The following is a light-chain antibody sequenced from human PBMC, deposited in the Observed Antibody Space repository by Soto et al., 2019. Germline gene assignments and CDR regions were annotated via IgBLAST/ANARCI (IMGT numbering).Light chain of an antibody. CDR3: QQYGISLWT. CDR2: GAS. Sequence: EIVLTQSPGTLSLSPGERATLSCRASQSVSSSYLAWYQQKPGQAPRLLIYGASSRATGIPDRFSGSGSGTDFTLTISRLEPEDFAMYYCQQYGISLWTFGQGT. J-gene: IGKJ1*01. CDR1: QSVSSSY. V-gene: IGKV3-20*01.